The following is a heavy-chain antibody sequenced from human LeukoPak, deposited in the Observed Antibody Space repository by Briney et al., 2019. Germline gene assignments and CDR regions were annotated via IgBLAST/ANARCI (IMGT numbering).Heavy chain of an antibody. CDR2: IKSKADGGTP. CDR1: GLSFSNAW. J-gene: IGHJ4*02. V-gene: IGHV3-15*01. D-gene: IGHD1-26*01. Sequence: GGSLRLSCAASGLSFSNAWMSWVRPPAGKGMEWVGRIKSKADGGTPDYAAPEKGRFTISRDDSKNTLYLQMNRLRTGDTAVYYCTTDLVAAANFDYWGQGTLVTVSS. CDR3: TTDLVAAANFDY.